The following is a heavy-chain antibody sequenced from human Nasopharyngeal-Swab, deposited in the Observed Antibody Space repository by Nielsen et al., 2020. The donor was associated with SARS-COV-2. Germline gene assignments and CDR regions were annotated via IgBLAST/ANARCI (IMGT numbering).Heavy chain of an antibody. J-gene: IGHJ5*02. CDR1: GFTFSSYA. D-gene: IGHD2-2*01. V-gene: IGHV3-23*01. CDR2: ISGSGGST. CDR3: AKSSRIVVVPAAKWFDP. Sequence: GESLKISCAASGFTFSSYAMSWVRQAPGKGLEWVSAISGSGGSTYYADSVKGRFTISRDNSKNTLYLQMNGLRAEDTAVYYCAKSSRIVVVPAAKWFDPWGQGTLVTVSS.